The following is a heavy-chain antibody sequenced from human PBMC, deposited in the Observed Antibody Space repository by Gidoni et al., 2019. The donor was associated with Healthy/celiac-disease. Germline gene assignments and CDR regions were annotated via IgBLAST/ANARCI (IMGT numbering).Heavy chain of an antibody. V-gene: IGHV4-59*01. Sequence: QVQLQESGPGLVKPSETLSLTCTVSGGSISSYYWSWIRQPPGKGLEWIGYIYYSGSTNYNPSLKSRVTISVDTSKNQFSLKLSSVTAADTAVYYCARCNYYYDSSGPTAWLGAFDIWGQGTMVTVSS. CDR3: ARCNYYYDSSGPTAWLGAFDI. J-gene: IGHJ3*02. CDR2: IYYSGST. D-gene: IGHD3-22*01. CDR1: GGSISSYY.